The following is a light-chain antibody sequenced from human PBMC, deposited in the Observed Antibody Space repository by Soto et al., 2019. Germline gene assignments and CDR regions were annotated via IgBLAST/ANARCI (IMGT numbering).Light chain of an antibody. Sequence: DIQMTQSLSTLSASVGYRFTIPCRAIPYISIWSAWYHQKPGKAPKVLIYDASSLESGVPSRFSGSGSGTEFILTISRQPHDDFASYCRQHYGGMWTFGQGTKVDI. J-gene: IGKJ1*01. CDR3: QHYGGMWT. CDR1: PYISIW. V-gene: IGKV1-5*01. CDR2: DAS.